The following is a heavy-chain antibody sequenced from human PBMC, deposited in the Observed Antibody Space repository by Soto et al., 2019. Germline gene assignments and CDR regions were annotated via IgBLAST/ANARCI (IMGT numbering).Heavy chain of an antibody. CDR1: GGSFSGYY. CDR3: ARGNSFQNAIDP. CDR2: INHSGST. V-gene: IGHV4-34*01. J-gene: IGHJ5*02. Sequence: SETLSLTCAVYGGSFSGYYWSWIRQPPGKGLEWIGEINHSGSTNYNPSLKSRVTISVDTSKNQFSLKLSSVTAADTAVYYCARGNSFQNAIDPWGQGTLVTVSS. D-gene: IGHD5-18*01.